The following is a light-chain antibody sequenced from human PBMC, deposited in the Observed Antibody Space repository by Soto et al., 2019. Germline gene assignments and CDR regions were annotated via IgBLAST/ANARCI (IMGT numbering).Light chain of an antibody. J-gene: IGKJ1*01. CDR2: AAS. CDR3: QQSCSTLRWT. Sequence: DIQRTQSPSSLSASVGDRVTITCRASQSISIYSTWYQQNPGKAPKLLLYAASSLQSGVSSRFSGSGSGTAFTLTISSLQPEDFATDYCQQSCSTLRWTFGQGTKVEIK. CDR1: QSISIY. V-gene: IGKV1-39*01.